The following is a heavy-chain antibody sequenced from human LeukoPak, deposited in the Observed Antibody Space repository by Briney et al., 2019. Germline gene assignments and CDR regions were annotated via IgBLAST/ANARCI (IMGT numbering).Heavy chain of an antibody. J-gene: IGHJ4*02. CDR3: ARRYSNSYFDY. CDR2: IYHSGST. CDR1: GYSISSGYY. V-gene: IGHV4-38-2*01. D-gene: IGHD4-11*01. Sequence: SETLSLTCAVSGYSISSGYYWAWIRQPPGKGVEWIGNIYHSGSTYYNPSLKSRVTISVDTSTNQFSLKLSSVTAADTAVYYCARRYSNSYFDYWGQGTLVTVSS.